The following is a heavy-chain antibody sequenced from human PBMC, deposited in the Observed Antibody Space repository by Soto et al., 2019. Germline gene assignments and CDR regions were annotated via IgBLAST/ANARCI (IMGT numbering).Heavy chain of an antibody. CDR1: GFTFSSYG. CDR2: ISYDGSNK. CDR3: AKTSVAAPKYYFDY. V-gene: IGHV3-30*18. J-gene: IGHJ4*02. D-gene: IGHD6-19*01. Sequence: QVQLVESRGGVVQPGRTLRLTCAATGFTFSSYGMHWVRQAPGKGLEWVAVISYDGSNKYYADSVKGRFTISRDNSKNTLYLQMNSLRAEDTAVYYCAKTSVAAPKYYFDYCGQGTLVTVSS.